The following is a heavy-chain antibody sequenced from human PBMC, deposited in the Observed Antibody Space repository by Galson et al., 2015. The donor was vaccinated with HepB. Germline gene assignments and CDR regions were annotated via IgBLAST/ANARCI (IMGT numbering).Heavy chain of an antibody. CDR2: ISYDGSNK. V-gene: IGHV3-30*18. Sequence: SLRLSCAASGFTFSSYGMHWVRQAPGKGLEWVAVISYDGSNKYYADSVKGRFTISRDNSKNTLYLQMNSLRAEDTAVYYCAKDGLGPFDYWGQGTLVTVSS. CDR3: AKDGLGPFDY. D-gene: IGHD3-22*01. J-gene: IGHJ4*02. CDR1: GFTFSSYG.